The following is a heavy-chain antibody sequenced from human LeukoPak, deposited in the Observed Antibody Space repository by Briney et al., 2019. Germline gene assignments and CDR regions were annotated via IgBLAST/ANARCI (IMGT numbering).Heavy chain of an antibody. CDR3: AREPSSDSSSPAIDY. V-gene: IGHV3-30-3*01. CDR1: GYTFGSYA. Sequence: PGGSLRLSCAASGYTFGSYAMHWVRQAPGKGLEWVAVISYDGSNKYYADSVKGRFTISRDNSKNTLYLQMNSLRAEDTAVYYCAREPSSDSSSPAIDYWGQGTLVTVSS. J-gene: IGHJ4*02. CDR2: ISYDGSNK. D-gene: IGHD6-13*01.